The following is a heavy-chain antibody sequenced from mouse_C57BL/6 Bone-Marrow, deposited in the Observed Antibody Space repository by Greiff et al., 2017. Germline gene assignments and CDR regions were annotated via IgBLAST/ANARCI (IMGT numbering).Heavy chain of an antibody. CDR3: ARWDYYGSTWYFDV. CDR1: GYTFTDYY. J-gene: IGHJ1*03. CDR2: MYPGSGTT. Sequence: VQLQQSGAELVRPGASVKLSCKASGYTFTDYYINWVKQRPGQGLEWIARMYPGSGTTYYNEKFKGKATLTAEKSSSTAYMQLSSLPSEDSAVYFCARWDYYGSTWYFDVWGTGTTVTVSS. V-gene: IGHV1-76*01. D-gene: IGHD1-1*01.